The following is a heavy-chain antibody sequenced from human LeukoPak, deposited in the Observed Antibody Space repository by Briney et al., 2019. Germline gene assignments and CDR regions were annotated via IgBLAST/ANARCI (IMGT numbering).Heavy chain of an antibody. V-gene: IGHV5-51*01. CDR1: GYSFTSYW. Sequence: GESLKISCKGSGYSFTSYWIGWVRQMPGKGLEWMGIIYPGDSDTRYSPSFQGQVTISADKSISTAYLQWSSLNASDTPRYYRATPNYDSSGYYPEYFQPWGRGTLVTVSS. J-gene: IGHJ1*01. D-gene: IGHD3-22*01. CDR3: ATPNYDSSGYYPEYFQP. CDR2: IYPGDSDT.